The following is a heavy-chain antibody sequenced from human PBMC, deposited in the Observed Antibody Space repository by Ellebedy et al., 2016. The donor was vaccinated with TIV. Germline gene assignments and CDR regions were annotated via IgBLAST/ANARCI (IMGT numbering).Heavy chain of an antibody. D-gene: IGHD6-19*01. J-gene: IGHJ4*02. Sequence: GGSLRLSCAASGFTFSNYWMSWVRQAPGQGLEWVININQDGSEKYSVDSVKGRFTISRDNAKNSLYLQMNSLRVEDTAVHYCTRDASGWGAYWGQGVLVTVSS. CDR1: GFTFSNYW. CDR2: INQDGSEK. CDR3: TRDASGWGAY. V-gene: IGHV3-7*03.